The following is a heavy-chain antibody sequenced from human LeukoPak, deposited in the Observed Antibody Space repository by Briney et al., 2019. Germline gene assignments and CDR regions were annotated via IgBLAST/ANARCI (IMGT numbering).Heavy chain of an antibody. J-gene: IGHJ4*02. V-gene: IGHV3-23*01. Sequence: GGTLRLSCAASGFTFSNYGMSWVRQAPGKGLEWVSGISGSGGSTYYADSVKGRFTISRDNSKNTLYLQMNSLRAEDTAVYYCAKDIVVVVAATGWPNDYWGQGTLVTVSS. CDR3: AKDIVVVVAATGWPNDY. D-gene: IGHD2-15*01. CDR1: GFTFSNYG. CDR2: ISGSGGST.